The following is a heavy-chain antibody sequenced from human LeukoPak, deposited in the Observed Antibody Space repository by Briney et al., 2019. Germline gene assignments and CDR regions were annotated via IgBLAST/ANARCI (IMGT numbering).Heavy chain of an antibody. V-gene: IGHV6-1*01. D-gene: IGHD2-8*01. CDR2: TYYRSKWYN. J-gene: IGHJ5*02. CDR1: GDSVSSNSAA. CDR3: ASTHGPIDH. Sequence: SQTLSLTCSISGDSVSSNSAAWNWIRQSPSRGLEWLGRTYYRSKWYNEYAASVKSRITVKSDTSKSQFSLQLNSVTPEDTAVYYCASTHGPIDHWGQGTLVTVSS.